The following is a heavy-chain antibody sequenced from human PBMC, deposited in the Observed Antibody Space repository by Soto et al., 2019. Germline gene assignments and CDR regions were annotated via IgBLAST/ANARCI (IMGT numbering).Heavy chain of an antibody. V-gene: IGHV1-18*01. CDR3: ARDLGAGQNVERRLVLDY. J-gene: IGHJ4*02. CDR1: GYTFTSYG. D-gene: IGHD3-10*01. CDR2: ISPYSGNT. Sequence: GASVKVSCKASGYTFTSYGISWVRQAPGQGLEWMGWISPYSGNTNYAQKFQGWVTMTRDTSISTAYMELSRLRSDDTAVYYCARDLGAGQNVERRLVLDYWGQGTLVTVSS.